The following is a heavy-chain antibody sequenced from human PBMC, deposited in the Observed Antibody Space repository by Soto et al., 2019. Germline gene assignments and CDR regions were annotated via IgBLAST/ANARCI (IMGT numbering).Heavy chain of an antibody. J-gene: IGHJ4*02. V-gene: IGHV6-1*01. CDR2: TYYRSKWYN. Sequence: PSQTLSLTCAISWDSVSSNSAAWNWIRQSPSRGLEWLGRTYYRSKWYNDYAVSVKSRITINPDTSKNQFSLQLNSVTPEDTAVYDCARDRGDTMVRGVSCDYWGQGTLVTVSS. D-gene: IGHD3-10*01. CDR1: WDSVSSNSAA. CDR3: ARDRGDTMVRGVSCDY.